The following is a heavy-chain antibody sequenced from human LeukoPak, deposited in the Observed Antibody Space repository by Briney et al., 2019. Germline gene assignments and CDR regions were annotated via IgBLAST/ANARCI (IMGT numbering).Heavy chain of an antibody. V-gene: IGHV1-24*01. CDR1: GHPLRELS. J-gene: IGHJ3*01. CDR3: AIEDPSGLDVFDL. CDR2: FDPEQGET. D-gene: IGHD5-12*01. Sequence: ASVKVSCKVSGHPLRELSIHWVRQAPGKGLEWMGGFDPEQGETISAQKFQDRVTMTEDISTDTSYLHLNTLKSEDTAVYYCAIEDPSGLDVFDLWGQGTLLIVS.